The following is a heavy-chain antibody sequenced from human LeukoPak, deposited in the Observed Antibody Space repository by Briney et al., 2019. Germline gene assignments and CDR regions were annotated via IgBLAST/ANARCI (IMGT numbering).Heavy chain of an antibody. CDR2: ISGSGGST. CDR3: AKTNWDYYVDY. Sequence: GGSLRLSCADSGFTFSSYAMSAVRQAPGEGLEWVSAISGSGGSTYYADSVKGRFTISRDNSKNTLYLQMNSLRAEDTAVYYCAKTNWDYYVDYWGQGTLVTVSS. CDR1: GFTFSSYA. V-gene: IGHV3-23*01. D-gene: IGHD7-27*01. J-gene: IGHJ4*02.